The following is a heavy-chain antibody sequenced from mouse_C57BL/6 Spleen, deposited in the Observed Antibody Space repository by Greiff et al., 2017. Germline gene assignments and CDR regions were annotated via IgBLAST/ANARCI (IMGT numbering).Heavy chain of an antibody. D-gene: IGHD1-1*01. Sequence: VQLQESGAELVRPGASVKLSCKASGYTFTDYYINWVKQRPGQGLEWIARIYPGSGNTYYNEKFKGKATLTAEKSSSTAYMQLSSLTSEDSAVYFCARAPFTTVVGDAMDYWGQGTSVTVSS. CDR2: IYPGSGNT. CDR3: ARAPFTTVVGDAMDY. J-gene: IGHJ4*01. V-gene: IGHV1-76*01. CDR1: GYTFTDYY.